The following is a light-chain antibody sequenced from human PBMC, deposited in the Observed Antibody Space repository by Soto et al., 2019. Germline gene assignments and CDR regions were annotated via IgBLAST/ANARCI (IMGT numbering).Light chain of an antibody. CDR1: QSVSSY. CDR3: QQWRT. Sequence: EIVLTQSPATLSLSPGERATLSCRASQSVSSYLAWYQQKPGQAPRLLIYDASNRATGIPARFSGSGSGTDFTLTISSLEPEDFAVYYCQQWRTFGQGTKVDIK. V-gene: IGKV3-11*01. CDR2: DAS. J-gene: IGKJ2*01.